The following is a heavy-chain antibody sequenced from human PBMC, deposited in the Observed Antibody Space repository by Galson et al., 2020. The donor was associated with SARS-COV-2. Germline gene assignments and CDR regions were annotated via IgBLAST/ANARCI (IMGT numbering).Heavy chain of an antibody. CDR3: ARDLATYGMDV. CDR1: GGSFSGYY. CDR2: INHSGST. J-gene: IGHJ6*02. Sequence: SQASETLSLTCAVYGGSFSGYYWSWIRQPPGKGLEWIGEINHSGSTNYNPSLKSRVTISVDTSKNQFSLKLSSVTAADTAVYYCARDLATYGMDVWGQGTTVTVSS. V-gene: IGHV4-34*01.